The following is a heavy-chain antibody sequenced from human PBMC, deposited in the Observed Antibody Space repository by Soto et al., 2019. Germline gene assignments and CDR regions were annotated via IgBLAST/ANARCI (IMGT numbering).Heavy chain of an antibody. J-gene: IGHJ5*02. CDR3: ARAPDTAMVTDNWFDP. D-gene: IGHD5-18*01. V-gene: IGHV1-2*04. CDR2: INPTSGGT. Sequence: QVQLVQSGAEVKKPGASVKVSCKASGYTFTGYYMHWVRQAPGQGLEWMGWINPTSGGTNYAQKFQGWVTMTRDPSISTAYMELSRLRSDDTAVYYCARAPDTAMVTDNWFDPWGQGTLVTVSS. CDR1: GYTFTGYY.